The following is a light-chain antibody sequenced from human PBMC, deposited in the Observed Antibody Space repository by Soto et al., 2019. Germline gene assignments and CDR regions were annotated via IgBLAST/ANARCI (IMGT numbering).Light chain of an antibody. CDR1: SSDIGGYKY. CDR2: EVS. CDR3: SSYAGSNSVV. J-gene: IGLJ2*01. Sequence: QSVLTQPPSASGSPGQSVTISCTGTSSDIGGYKYVSWYQQHPGKAPKVMIYEVSKRPSGVPDRFSGSKSGNTASLTVSGLQAEDEADYYCSSYAGSNSVVFGGGTKLTVL. V-gene: IGLV2-8*01.